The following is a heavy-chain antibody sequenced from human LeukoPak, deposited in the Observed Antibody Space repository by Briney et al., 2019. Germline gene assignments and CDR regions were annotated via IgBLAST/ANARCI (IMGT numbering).Heavy chain of an antibody. D-gene: IGHD6-19*01. V-gene: IGHV3-33*01. CDR1: GFTFSNYG. CDR2: IWYDGHTK. CDR3: AREWGRIAVAGGPGY. Sequence: GGSLRLSCAVSGFTFSNYGMHWVRQAPGKGLEWLTLIWYDGHTKFYADSVKGRFTVSRDNSKNTLYLQMDDLRDEDTVVYYCAREWGRIAVAGGPGYWGQGTLVTVSS. J-gene: IGHJ4*02.